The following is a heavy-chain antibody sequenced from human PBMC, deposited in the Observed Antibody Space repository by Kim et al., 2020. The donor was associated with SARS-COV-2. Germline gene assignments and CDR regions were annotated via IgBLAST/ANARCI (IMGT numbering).Heavy chain of an antibody. CDR1: GYTFTGYY. Sequence: ASVKVSCKASGYTFTGYYMHWVRQAPGQGLEWMGWINPNSGGTNYAQKFQGRVTMTRDTSISTAYMELSRLRSDDTAVYYCATVGVVPAAMRENWFYPWGQGTLVTVSS. V-gene: IGHV1-2*02. J-gene: IGHJ5*02. D-gene: IGHD2-2*01. CDR3: ATVGVVPAAMRENWFYP. CDR2: INPNSGGT.